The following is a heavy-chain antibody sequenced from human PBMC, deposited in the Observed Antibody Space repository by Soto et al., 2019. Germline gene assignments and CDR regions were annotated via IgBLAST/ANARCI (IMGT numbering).Heavy chain of an antibody. D-gene: IGHD1-1*01. Sequence: QITLKEAGPTLVKPTETLTLTCTFSGFSFTTTRMGVGWTRQPPGKALELLAIIYWDGESRYNPLLRRRLTLTEDTSKNQVVLTMTNMYPKDTATYYCSHRDSTGTTTYFDSWGQGIPVTVAS. V-gene: IGHV2-5*02. J-gene: IGHJ4*02. CDR1: GFSFTTTRMG. CDR3: SHRDSTGTTTYFDS. CDR2: IYWDGES.